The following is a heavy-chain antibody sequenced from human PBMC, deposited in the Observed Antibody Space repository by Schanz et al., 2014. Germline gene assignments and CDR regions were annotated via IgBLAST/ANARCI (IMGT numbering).Heavy chain of an antibody. Sequence: VQLVESGGGLVKPGGSLRLSCEASEFTFSSYAMHWVRQAPGKGLEWVALISNDGSIKYYADSVEGRFTISRDNSRNTLYLQMNSLSADDTAVFYCAKGMGYCSGGTCYDYYYYGLDVWGQGTTVTVSS. CDR1: EFTFSSYA. CDR3: AKGMGYCSGGTCYDYYYYGLDV. V-gene: IGHV3-30-3*01. CDR2: ISNDGSIK. D-gene: IGHD2-15*01. J-gene: IGHJ6*02.